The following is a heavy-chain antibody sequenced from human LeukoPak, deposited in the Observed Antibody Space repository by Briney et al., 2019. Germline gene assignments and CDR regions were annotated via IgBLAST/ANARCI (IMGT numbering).Heavy chain of an antibody. CDR1: GRSFSGYY. J-gene: IGHJ4*02. CDR2: INHSGST. CDR3: ARVGELLSFDY. D-gene: IGHD1-26*01. V-gene: IGHV4-34*01. Sequence: SETLSLTCAVYGRSFSGYYWSWIRQPPGKGLEWIGQINHSGSTNYSPSLKSRVTISVDTSKNQFSLKLSSVTAADTAVYYCARVGELLSFDYWGQGTLVTVSS.